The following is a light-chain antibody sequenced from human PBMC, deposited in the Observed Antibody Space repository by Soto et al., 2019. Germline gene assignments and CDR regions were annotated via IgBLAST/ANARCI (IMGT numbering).Light chain of an antibody. Sequence: EIVLTQSPGTLSLSPGERATLSCRASQSVSSSYLAWYQQKPGQAPRLLIYGASSRATGIPDRYSGSGSGTEFPLTVSRLEAEVFSWYYCQQYGSSPPGLTFGGGTKVELK. J-gene: IGKJ4*01. CDR2: GAS. V-gene: IGKV3-20*01. CDR3: QQYGSSPPGLT. CDR1: QSVSSSY.